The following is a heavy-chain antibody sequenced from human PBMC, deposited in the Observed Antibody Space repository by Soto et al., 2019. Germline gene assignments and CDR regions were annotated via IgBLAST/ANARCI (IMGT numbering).Heavy chain of an antibody. CDR3: ARVSPWAAATYYFDY. D-gene: IGHD2-15*01. CDR1: GGSISSGDYY. J-gene: IGHJ4*02. Sequence: QVQLQESGPGLVKPSQTLSLTCTVSGGSISSGDYYWSWIRQPPGKGLEWIGYIYYSGSTYYNPSLKSRVTISVDTSKNQFSLKLSSVTAADTAVYYCARVSPWAAATYYFDYWGQGTLFTVSS. CDR2: IYYSGST. V-gene: IGHV4-30-4*01.